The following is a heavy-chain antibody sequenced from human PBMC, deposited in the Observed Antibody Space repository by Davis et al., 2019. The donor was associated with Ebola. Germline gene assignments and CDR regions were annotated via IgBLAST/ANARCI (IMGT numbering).Heavy chain of an antibody. V-gene: IGHV3-9*01. Sequence: SLKIPCATSGLPFHDYAMHWFRQAPGKGLEWVSGITLNSGTTAYADSVKGRFTISRDNAKDSLYLQMNSLRTEDTAFYYCAKDFYGSGSYIDAWGQGTLVAVSS. CDR3: AKDFYGSGSYIDA. CDR2: ITLNSGTT. D-gene: IGHD3-10*01. CDR1: GLPFHDYA. J-gene: IGHJ5*02.